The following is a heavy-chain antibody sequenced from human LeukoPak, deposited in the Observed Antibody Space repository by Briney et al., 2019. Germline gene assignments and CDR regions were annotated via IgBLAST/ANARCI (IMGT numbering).Heavy chain of an antibody. J-gene: IGHJ4*02. Sequence: SQTLSLTCTVSGGSITSGSYYWSWIRLPAGKGLEWIGRIYMSGSTNYDPSLKSRVTMSVDTSKNQFSLRLRSVTVADTAVYYCARVYDILTGYHLDYWGQGTLVTVSS. V-gene: IGHV4-61*02. CDR3: ARVYDILTGYHLDY. D-gene: IGHD3-9*01. CDR2: IYMSGST. CDR1: GGSITSGSYY.